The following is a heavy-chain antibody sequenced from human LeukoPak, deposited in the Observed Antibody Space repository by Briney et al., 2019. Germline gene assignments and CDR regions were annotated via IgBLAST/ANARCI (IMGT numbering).Heavy chain of an antibody. J-gene: IGHJ6*02. CDR3: ARGSYYYYYGMDV. V-gene: IGHV4-59*01. CDR2: IYYSGST. Sequence: SETLSLTCAVYGGSISSYYWSWIRQPPGKGLEWIGYIYYSGSTNYNPSLKSRVTISVDTSKNQFSLKLSSVTAADTAVYYCARGSYYYYYGMDVWGQGTTVTVSS. CDR1: GGSISSYY.